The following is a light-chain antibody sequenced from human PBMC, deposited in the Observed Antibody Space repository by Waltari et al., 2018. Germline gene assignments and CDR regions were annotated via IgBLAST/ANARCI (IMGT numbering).Light chain of an antibody. Sequence: DVVMTQSPLSLPVTLGQPASISCRSSQSLLYNVGITYLNWFHHSPGHSPRRLIYKVSNRGSGVPDRFSGSGSGTDFTLKISRVEAEDAAVYYCMQSTHWPLTFGPGTKVDIK. CDR3: MQSTHWPLT. CDR2: KVS. J-gene: IGKJ3*01. CDR1: QSLLYNVGITY. V-gene: IGKV2-30*01.